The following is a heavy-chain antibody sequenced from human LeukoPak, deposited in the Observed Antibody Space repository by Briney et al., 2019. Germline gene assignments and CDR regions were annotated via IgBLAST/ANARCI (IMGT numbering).Heavy chain of an antibody. CDR2: IYYSGST. J-gene: IGHJ5*02. D-gene: IGHD5-18*01. Sequence: SETLSLTRTVSGGSISSYYWSWIRQPPGKGLEWIGYIYYSGSTNYNPSLKSRVTISVDTSKNQFSLKLSSVTAADTAVYYCARGRGYSYGYLVIWFDPWGQGTLVTVSS. CDR3: ARGRGYSYGYLVIWFDP. CDR1: GGSISSYY. V-gene: IGHV4-59*01.